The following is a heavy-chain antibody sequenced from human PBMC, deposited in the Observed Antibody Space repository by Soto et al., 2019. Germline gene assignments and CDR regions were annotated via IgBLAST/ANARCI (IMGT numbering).Heavy chain of an antibody. V-gene: IGHV4-31*03. CDR3: ARAMVRGVLGS. CDR2: IYYSGGT. Sequence: PSETLSVTCTVCGGSISHADYYWSWIRQHPGKGLEWIGYIYYSGGTYFNPSLESRVTMSVDTSKNQFSLNLNSVTAADTAVYYCARAMVRGVLGSWGQGTLVTVS. CDR1: GGSISHADYY. D-gene: IGHD3-10*01. J-gene: IGHJ5*01.